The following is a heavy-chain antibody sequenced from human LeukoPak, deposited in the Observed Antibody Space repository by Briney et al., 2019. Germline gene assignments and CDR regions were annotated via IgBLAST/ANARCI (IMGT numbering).Heavy chain of an antibody. CDR2: ISGSGGST. Sequence: GGSLRLSCAASGFTFSSYAMSWVRQAPGKGLEWVSAISGSGGSTYYADSVKGRFTISRDNSKNTLYLQMNSLRAEDTAVYYCAKSGMAYCGGDCYSDYFDYWGQGTLVTVSS. CDR3: AKSGMAYCGGDCYSDYFDY. CDR1: GFTFSSYA. J-gene: IGHJ4*02. D-gene: IGHD2-21*02. V-gene: IGHV3-23*01.